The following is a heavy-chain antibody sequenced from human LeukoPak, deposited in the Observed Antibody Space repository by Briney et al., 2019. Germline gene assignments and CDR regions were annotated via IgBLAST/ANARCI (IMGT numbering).Heavy chain of an antibody. J-gene: IGHJ4*02. CDR2: ISGSGATT. Sequence: GGSLRLSCAASRFTFSSYAMSWVRQAPGKGLEWVSAISGSGATTYYADSVKGRFTISRDKSNNTLYLQMNSLRAEDTAVYYCAKDYAYYYGSGIGGFDYWGQGTLVTVSS. D-gene: IGHD3-10*01. CDR1: RFTFSSYA. V-gene: IGHV3-23*01. CDR3: AKDYAYYYGSGIGGFDY.